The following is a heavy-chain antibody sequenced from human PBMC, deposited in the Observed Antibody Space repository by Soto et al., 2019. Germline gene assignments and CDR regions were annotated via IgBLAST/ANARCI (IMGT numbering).Heavy chain of an antibody. J-gene: IGHJ4*02. CDR1: GFTFSSYG. V-gene: IGHV3-30*18. CDR3: AKVIAVAGTLDY. Sequence: QVQLVESGGGVVQPGRSLRLSCAASGFTFSSYGMHWVRQAPGKGLEWVAVISYDGSNKYYADSVKGRFTISRDNSKNTLYLHMNSLRAEDTAVYYCAKVIAVAGTLDYWGQGTLVTVSS. CDR2: ISYDGSNK. D-gene: IGHD6-19*01.